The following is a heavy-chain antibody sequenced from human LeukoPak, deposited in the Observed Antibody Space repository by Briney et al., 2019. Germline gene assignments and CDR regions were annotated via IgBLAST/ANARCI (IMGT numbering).Heavy chain of an antibody. CDR2: INPSGGST. J-gene: IGHJ4*02. CDR3: ARAPLQIVAQDY. V-gene: IGHV1-46*01. Sequence: ASVKISCKASGYTFTSYYMHWVRQAPGQGLEWMGIINPSGGSTSYAQKFQGRVTMTRDTSTSTVYMELSSLRSEDTAVYYCARAPLQIVAQDYWGQGTLVTVSS. D-gene: IGHD3-22*01. CDR1: GYTFTSYY.